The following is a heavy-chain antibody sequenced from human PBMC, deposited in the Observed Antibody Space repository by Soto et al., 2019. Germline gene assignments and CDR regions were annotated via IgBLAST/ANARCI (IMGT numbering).Heavy chain of an antibody. Sequence: SQALSLTCVISGDSVSSNSAAWNWIRQSPSRGLEWLGRTYYRSKWYNEYAVSVKSRITIKPDTSKNQFSLQLNSATPEDTAMDYCARQLQWRDYWGRGPRAPVSP. CDR1: GDSVSSNSAA. D-gene: IGHD4-4*01. J-gene: IGHJ4*02. CDR2: TYYRSKWYN. CDR3: ARQLQWRDY. V-gene: IGHV6-1*01.